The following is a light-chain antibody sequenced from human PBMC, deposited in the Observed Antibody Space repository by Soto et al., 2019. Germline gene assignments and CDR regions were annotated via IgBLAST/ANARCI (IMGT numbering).Light chain of an antibody. V-gene: IGKV3-15*01. CDR2: GAS. CDR1: QSIGNH. CDR3: QQYDNWPQT. J-gene: IGKJ1*01. Sequence: EIALRHSPATLSLSPGERATLSCRASQSIGNHLAWYQQKPGQAPRLLMYGASTRATGIPGRFSGSGSGTEFTLTISSLRSEDSAVYSCQQYDNWPQTFGQGTKVDIK.